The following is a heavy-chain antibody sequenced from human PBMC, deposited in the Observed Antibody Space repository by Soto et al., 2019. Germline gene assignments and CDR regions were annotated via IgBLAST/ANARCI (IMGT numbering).Heavy chain of an antibody. V-gene: IGHV1-69*08. CDR1: GGTFSSYT. Sequence: QVQLVQSGAEVKKPGSSVKVSCKASGGTFSSYTISWVRQAPGQGLEWMGRIIPILGIANYAQKFQGRVTITADKSTSTAYMELSSLRSEDTAVYYCARDRGCSGGSYYATRGYYFDYWGQGTLVTVSS. J-gene: IGHJ4*02. CDR3: ARDRGCSGGSYYATRGYYFDY. D-gene: IGHD2-15*01. CDR2: IIPILGIA.